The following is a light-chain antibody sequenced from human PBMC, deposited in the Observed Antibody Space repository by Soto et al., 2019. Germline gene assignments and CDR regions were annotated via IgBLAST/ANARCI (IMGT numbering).Light chain of an antibody. CDR2: AAS. V-gene: IGKV1-39*01. Sequence: DIQMTQSPSSLSASVGDGVTITCRASQTIGSHLNWYQQRPGRAPRLLINAASSLQSGVPSRFSGSGSGTDFTLTINSLQPEDVATYYCQQSYNTPYSFGQGTKLEIK. CDR3: QQSYNTPYS. J-gene: IGKJ2*03. CDR1: QTIGSH.